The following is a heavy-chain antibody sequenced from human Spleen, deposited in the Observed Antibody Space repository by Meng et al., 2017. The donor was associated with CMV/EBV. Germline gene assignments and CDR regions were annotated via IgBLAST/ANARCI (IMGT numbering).Heavy chain of an antibody. CDR2: IIPILGIA. CDR3: AKDPRWEPGALDY. V-gene: IGHV1-69*10. D-gene: IGHD1-26*01. J-gene: IGHJ4*02. Sequence: CKASGGTFSSYAISWVRQAPGQGLEWMGGIIPILGIADYAQKFQGRVTITADKSTRTAYMELSSLRSEDTAIYYCAKDPRWEPGALDYWGQGTLVTVSS. CDR1: GGTFSSYA.